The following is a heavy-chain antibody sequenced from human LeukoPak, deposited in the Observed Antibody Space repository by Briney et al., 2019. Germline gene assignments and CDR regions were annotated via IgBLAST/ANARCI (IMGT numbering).Heavy chain of an antibody. CDR1: GYSFTTYW. V-gene: IGHV5-51*01. CDR2: INPGDSDT. J-gene: IGHJ4*02. CDR3: ARQGGSYVSLDY. Sequence: GESLKISCKGSGYSFTTYWIGWVRQMPGKGPEWMGIINPGDSDTRYSPSFQGQVTISADKSISTAYLQWSSLQASDTAIYYCARQGGSYVSLDYWGQGTLVTVSS. D-gene: IGHD1-26*01.